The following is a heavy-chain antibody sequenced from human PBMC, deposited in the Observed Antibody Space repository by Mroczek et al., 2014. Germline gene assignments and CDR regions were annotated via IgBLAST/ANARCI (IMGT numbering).Heavy chain of an antibody. D-gene: IGHD2-15*01. Sequence: QVQLQESGPGLVKPSETLSLTCTVSGGSISRSTFYGGWIRQSPGKGLEWIGSFYTGTIYYNPPLKSRVTISVDMSKNQFSLRFTSVTAADTAVYYCARGYSGSWYVRATFEVWGQGTMVTVSS. J-gene: IGHJ3*01. V-gene: IGHV4-39*01. CDR1: GGSISRSTFY. CDR2: FYTGTI. CDR3: ARGYSGSWYVRATFEV.